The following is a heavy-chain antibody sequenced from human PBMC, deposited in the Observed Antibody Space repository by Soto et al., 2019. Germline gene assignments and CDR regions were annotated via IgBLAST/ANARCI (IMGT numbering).Heavy chain of an antibody. J-gene: IGHJ3*02. D-gene: IGHD5-12*01. CDR3: ARGVNKRWLQGGEGAFDI. V-gene: IGHV3-74*01. CDR2: INSDGSST. Sequence: GGSLRLSCAASGFTFSSYWMHWVRQAPGKGLVWVSRINSDGSSTSYADSVKGRFTISRDNAKNTLYLQMNSLRAEDTAVYYCARGVNKRWLQGGEGAFDIWGQGTMVTVSS. CDR1: GFTFSSYW.